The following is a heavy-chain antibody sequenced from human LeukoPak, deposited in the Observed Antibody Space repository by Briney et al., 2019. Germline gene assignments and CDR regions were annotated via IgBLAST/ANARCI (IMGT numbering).Heavy chain of an antibody. J-gene: IGHJ4*02. CDR2: IYYSGST. D-gene: IGHD4-11*01. CDR3: ARVVLTTVELRFDY. CDR1: GGSISSGGYY. V-gene: IGHV4-31*03. Sequence: SETLSLTCTVSGGSISSGGYYWSWIRQHPGKGLEWIGYIYYSGSTDYNPSLKRRITISVDTSKNQFSLKLSSVTAADTAVYYCARVVLTTVELRFDYWGQGTLVTVSS.